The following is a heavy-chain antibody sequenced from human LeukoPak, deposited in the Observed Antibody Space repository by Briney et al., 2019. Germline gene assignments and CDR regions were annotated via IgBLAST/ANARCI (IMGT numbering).Heavy chain of an antibody. V-gene: IGHV3-23*01. CDR2: ISGSDGRT. J-gene: IGHJ3*02. CDR1: GFTFSSYA. CDR3: AKDPRPFDAFDI. Sequence: GGSLRLSCAASGFTFSSYAMSWVRQAPGKGLEWVSAISGSDGRTYYADSAKGRFTISRDNSKNTLYLQMSSLRAEDTAVYYCAKDPRPFDAFDIWGQGTMVTVSS.